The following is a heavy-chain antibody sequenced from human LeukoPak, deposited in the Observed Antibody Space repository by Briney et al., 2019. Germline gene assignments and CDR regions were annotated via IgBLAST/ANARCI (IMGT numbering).Heavy chain of an antibody. CDR1: GYTFTYYY. D-gene: IGHD2-2*01. CDR3: ARANFLYCSSSTCLFDY. CDR2: INPNDGDT. Sequence: GASVKVSCKASGYTFTYYYMHWVRQAPGQGFEWMGCINPNDGDTNYAKKFQGRVTMTSNTSISTAHMEVSRLRSDDTAVYYCARANFLYCSSSTCLFDYWGQGTLVTVSS. J-gene: IGHJ4*02. V-gene: IGHV1-2*02.